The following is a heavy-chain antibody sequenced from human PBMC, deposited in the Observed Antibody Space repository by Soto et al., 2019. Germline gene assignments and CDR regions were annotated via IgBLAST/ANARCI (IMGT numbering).Heavy chain of an antibody. V-gene: IGHV4-4*07. CDR2: IYSSGRT. Sequence: SETLSLTCTVSGGSISNYNWNWIRQSAGKGLEWIGRIYSSGRTNYNPSLKRRVTMSVDTSKNQTSLRLSSVTAADTAMYYCAREKTYQRSGDDALDIWGLGTMVTVSS. CDR1: GGSISNYN. J-gene: IGHJ3*02. D-gene: IGHD2-2*01. CDR3: AREKTYQRSGDDALDI.